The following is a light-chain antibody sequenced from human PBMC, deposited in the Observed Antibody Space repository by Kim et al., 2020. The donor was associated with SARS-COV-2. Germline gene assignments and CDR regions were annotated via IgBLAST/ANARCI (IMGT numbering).Light chain of an antibody. CDR2: DAS. CDR1: QDISNY. Sequence: DIQMTQSPSSLSASVGDRVTITCQASQDISNYLNWYQQKPGKAPKLLIYDASNLETGVPSRFSGSRSGTDFTFTISSLQPEDIATYYCQQYDNLVTFGGGTKVDIK. CDR3: QQYDNLVT. J-gene: IGKJ4*01. V-gene: IGKV1-33*01.